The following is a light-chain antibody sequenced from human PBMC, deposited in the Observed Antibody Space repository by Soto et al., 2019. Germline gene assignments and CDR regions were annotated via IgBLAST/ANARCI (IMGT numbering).Light chain of an antibody. J-gene: IGKJ4*01. CDR1: QSVLYSSNNKNY. Sequence: DIVMTQSPDSLAVSLGERATINCKSSQSVLYSSNNKNYLAWYQQKPGQPPKLLIYWASTRESGVPDRFSGSGSGTDFTLTVSSLQPGDFATYYCQQYDSYPFTFGGGTKVEIK. CDR2: WAS. V-gene: IGKV4-1*01. CDR3: QQYDSYPFT.